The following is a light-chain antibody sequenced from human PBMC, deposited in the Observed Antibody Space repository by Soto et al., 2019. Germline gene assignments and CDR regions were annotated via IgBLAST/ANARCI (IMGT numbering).Light chain of an antibody. CDR3: AAWDDSLNGEV. Sequence: QSVLTQPPSASGTPGQTVTISCSGSSSNIGSNTVNWYQQLPGTAPKLLIYSNNQRPSGVPDRFSGYNSGTSTSLHISGLQSEDEDDYYCAAWDDSLNGEVFGTGTKLTVL. CDR1: SSNIGSNT. V-gene: IGLV1-44*01. J-gene: IGLJ3*02. CDR2: SNN.